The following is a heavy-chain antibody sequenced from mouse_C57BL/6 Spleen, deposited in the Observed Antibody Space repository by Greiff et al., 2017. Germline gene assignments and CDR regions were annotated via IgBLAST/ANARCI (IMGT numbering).Heavy chain of an antibody. CDR3: TRGNTYYGSSEDYFDY. V-gene: IGHV1-5*01. CDR2: IYPGNRDT. CDR1: GYTFTSYW. D-gene: IGHD1-1*01. J-gene: IGHJ2*01. Sequence: VQLQQSGTVLARPGASVKMSCKTSGYTFTSYWMHWVKQRPGQGLEWIGAIYPGNRDTSYNQKFKGKAKLTAVTSASTAYMELSSLTNEDSAVCSCTRGNTYYGSSEDYFDYWGQGTTLTVSS.